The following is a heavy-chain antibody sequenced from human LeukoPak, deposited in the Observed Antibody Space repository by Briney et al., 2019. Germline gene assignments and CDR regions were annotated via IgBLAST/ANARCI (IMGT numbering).Heavy chain of an antibody. CDR1: GFTFSTYW. J-gene: IGHJ4*02. CDR3: ARTEWLRSGYYFDY. CDR2: ISSSSSYI. D-gene: IGHD5-12*01. Sequence: GGSLRLSCVASGFTFSTYWMTWVRQAPGKGLEWVSSISSSSSYIYYADSVKGRFTISRHNAKNSLFLQMDSLRAEDTAVYYCARTEWLRSGYYFDYWGQGTLVTVSS. V-gene: IGHV3-21*01.